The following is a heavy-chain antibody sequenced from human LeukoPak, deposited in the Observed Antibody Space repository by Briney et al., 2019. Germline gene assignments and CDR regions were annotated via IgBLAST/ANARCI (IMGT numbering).Heavy chain of an antibody. V-gene: IGHV3-21*01. J-gene: IGHJ4*02. Sequence: GGSLRLSCAASGFTFSRNSMNWVRQASGKGLEWVSSISTSSSYIYYADSLKGRFTISRDNAKNSLYLQMNSLRAEDTAVYYCARGAEGIAATDSNFDYWGQGTLVTVSS. CDR1: GFTFSRNS. CDR2: ISTSSSYI. CDR3: ARGAEGIAATDSNFDY. D-gene: IGHD6-13*01.